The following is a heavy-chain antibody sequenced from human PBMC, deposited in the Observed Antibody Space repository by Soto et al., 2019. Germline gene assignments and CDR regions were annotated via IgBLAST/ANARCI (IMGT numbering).Heavy chain of an antibody. Sequence: SGKVSCKASGGTFSSYAISWVRQAPGQGLEWMGGIIPIFGTANYAQKLQGRVTITADKSTSTAYMELSSLRSEDTAVYYCARGGNGIFCVDYVASYYGMDVLGKGTTVTVS. J-gene: IGHJ6*04. CDR2: IIPIFGTA. CDR3: ARGGNGIFCVDYVASYYGMDV. D-gene: IGHD3-16*01. V-gene: IGHV1-69*06. CDR1: GGTFSSYA.